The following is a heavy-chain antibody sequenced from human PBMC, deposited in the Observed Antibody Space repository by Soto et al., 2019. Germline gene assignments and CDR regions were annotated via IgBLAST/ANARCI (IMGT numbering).Heavy chain of an antibody. CDR2: ISSSGSTI. V-gene: IGHV3-48*03. Sequence: GGSLRLSCAASGFTFSSYEMNWVRQAPGKGLEWVSYISSSGSTIYYADSVKGRFTISRDNAKNSLYLQMNSLRAEDTAVYYCARAMAVEQLAPFDYWGQGTLVTVSS. D-gene: IGHD6-6*01. J-gene: IGHJ4*02. CDR1: GFTFSSYE. CDR3: ARAMAVEQLAPFDY.